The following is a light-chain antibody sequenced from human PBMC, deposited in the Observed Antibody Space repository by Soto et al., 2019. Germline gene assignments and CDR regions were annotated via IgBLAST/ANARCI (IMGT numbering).Light chain of an antibody. CDR2: GAS. J-gene: IGKJ1*01. V-gene: IGKV3-20*01. CDR3: QHYAGSPWT. CDR1: QSVSKY. Sequence: EIVLTQSPGTLSLSPGERATLSCRASQSVSKYLAWYQQKPGQAPRVLIYGASSMATGIPERFSGSGSGTDFTLTISRLEPEDFAVYDCQHYAGSPWTFGQGTKVEIK.